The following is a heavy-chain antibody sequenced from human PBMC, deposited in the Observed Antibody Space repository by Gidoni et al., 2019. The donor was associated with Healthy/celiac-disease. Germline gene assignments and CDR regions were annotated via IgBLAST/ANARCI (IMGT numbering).Heavy chain of an antibody. CDR2: IYYSGST. V-gene: IGHV4-39*01. D-gene: IGHD6-19*01. CDR3: ARLVGSGWYRFFDY. CDR1: GGSISSSSYY. J-gene: IGHJ4*02. Sequence: QLQLQESGPGLVKPSETLSLTCTVSGGSISSSSYYWGWIRQPPGKGLEWIGSIYYSGSTYYNPSLKSRVTISVDTSKNQFSLKLSSVTAADTAVYYCARLVGSGWYRFFDYWGQGTLVTVSS.